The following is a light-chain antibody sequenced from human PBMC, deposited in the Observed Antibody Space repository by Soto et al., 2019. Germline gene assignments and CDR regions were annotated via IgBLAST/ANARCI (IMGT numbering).Light chain of an antibody. J-gene: IGKJ1*01. CDR2: GAS. Sequence: EIVLTQSPGTLSLSPGERATLSCRASQSVSSSYLAWYQQKPGQAPRLLIYGASSRATGIPDRFSGSGSGRDFTLTISRLEPEDLAVYYCQQYGSSPGTFGQGTKVEIK. CDR1: QSVSSSY. CDR3: QQYGSSPGT. V-gene: IGKV3-20*01.